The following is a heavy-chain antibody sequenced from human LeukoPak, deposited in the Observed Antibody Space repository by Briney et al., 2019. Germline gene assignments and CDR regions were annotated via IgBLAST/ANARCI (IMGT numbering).Heavy chain of an antibody. V-gene: IGHV3-9*01. J-gene: IGHJ3*02. D-gene: IGHD3-22*01. Sequence: GGSLSLSCAASGFTFDDYAMHWVRQAPGKGLEWVSGISWNSGSIGYADSVKGRFTISRDNAKNSLYLQMNSLRAEDTALYYCSKAYRLDSSGYEDPFDIWGQGTMVTVSS. CDR2: ISWNSGSI. CDR3: SKAYRLDSSGYEDPFDI. CDR1: GFTFDDYA.